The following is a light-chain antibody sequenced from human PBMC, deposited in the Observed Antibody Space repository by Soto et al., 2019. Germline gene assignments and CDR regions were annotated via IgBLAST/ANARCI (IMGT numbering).Light chain of an antibody. V-gene: IGKV1-16*02. CDR3: RQYHSYPVT. CDR2: GAS. CDR1: QGINNF. Sequence: DIQMTQSPSSLSALVGDTVTITCRASQGINNFLAWFQQKPGKAPKSLIYGASSLQSGVPSKFSGSGSDTGFTLTISSLQPEDSATYFCRQYHSYPVTFGGGTKVEIK. J-gene: IGKJ4*01.